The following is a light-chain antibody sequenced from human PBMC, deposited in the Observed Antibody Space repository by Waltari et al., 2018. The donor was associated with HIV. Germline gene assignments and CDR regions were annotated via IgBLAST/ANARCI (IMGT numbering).Light chain of an antibody. CDR3: MQALQTPDT. J-gene: IGKJ2*01. Sequence: DIVMTQSPLSLPVTPGEPASISCKSSQSLLHSNGYNSLDWYLQKPGQSPQLLIYLGSNRASGVPDRFSGSGSGTDFTLKISRVEADDVGIYYCMQALQTPDTFGQGTKLEIK. V-gene: IGKV2-28*01. CDR1: QSLLHSNGYNS. CDR2: LGS.